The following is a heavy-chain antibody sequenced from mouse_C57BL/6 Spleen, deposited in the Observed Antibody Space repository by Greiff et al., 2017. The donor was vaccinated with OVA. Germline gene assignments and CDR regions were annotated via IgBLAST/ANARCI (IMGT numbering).Heavy chain of an antibody. CDR3: ARFYDYDVRWYFDV. D-gene: IGHD2-4*01. J-gene: IGHJ1*03. V-gene: IGHV1-64*01. Sequence: VQLQQPGAELVKPGASVKLSCKASGYTFTSYWMHWVKQRPGQGLEWIGMIHPNSGSTNYNEKFKSKATLTVDKSSSTAYMQLSSLTSEDSAVYYCARFYDYDVRWYFDVWGTGTTVTVSS. CDR2: IHPNSGST. CDR1: GYTFTSYW.